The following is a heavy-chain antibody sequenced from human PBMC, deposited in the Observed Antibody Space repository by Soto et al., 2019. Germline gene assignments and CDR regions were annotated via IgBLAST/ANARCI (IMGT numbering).Heavy chain of an antibody. CDR1: GFTFSSYG. D-gene: IGHD3-10*01. CDR3: AKGNVLLWFGELSRLDY. J-gene: IGHJ4*02. V-gene: IGHV3-30*18. CDR2: ISYDGSNK. Sequence: QVQLVESGGGVVQPGRSLRLSCAASGFTFSSYGMHWVRQAPGKGLEWVAVISYDGSNKYYADSVKGRFTISRDNSKNPLYLQMNSLRAEDTAVYYCAKGNVLLWFGELSRLDYWGQGTLVTVSS.